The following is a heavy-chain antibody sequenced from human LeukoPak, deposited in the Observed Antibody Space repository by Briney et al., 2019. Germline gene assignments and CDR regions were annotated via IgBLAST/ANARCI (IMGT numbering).Heavy chain of an antibody. CDR2: ISGSGDST. D-gene: IGHD4-11*01. Sequence: GGSLRLSCAASGFTFSSYAMSWVRQAPGKGLEWVSTISGSGDSTYYADSVKGRFTISRDNSKNTLYLQMNSLRAEDTAIYYCARRYSNYGVYCYYMDVWGKGTTVTVSS. J-gene: IGHJ6*03. CDR1: GFTFSSYA. CDR3: ARRYSNYGVYCYYMDV. V-gene: IGHV3-23*01.